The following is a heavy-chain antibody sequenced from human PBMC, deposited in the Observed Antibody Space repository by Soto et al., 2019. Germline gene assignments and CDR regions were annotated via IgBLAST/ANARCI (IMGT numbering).Heavy chain of an antibody. Sequence: QVQLVESGGGVVQPGRSLRLSCAASGFTFSSYGMHWVRQAPGKGLEWVAVIWYDGSNKYYADSVKGRFTISRDNSNNTLYLQMNRLRADDTAVYYCAREGSSSLRDAFDIWGQGTMVTVSS. CDR2: IWYDGSNK. CDR1: GFTFSSYG. J-gene: IGHJ3*02. CDR3: AREGSSSLRDAFDI. D-gene: IGHD6-6*01. V-gene: IGHV3-33*01.